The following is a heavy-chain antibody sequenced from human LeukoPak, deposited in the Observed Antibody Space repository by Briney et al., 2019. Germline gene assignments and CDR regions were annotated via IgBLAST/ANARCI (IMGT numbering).Heavy chain of an antibody. D-gene: IGHD3-10*01. Sequence: WETLSLTCTVSGGSIRRYYWSGIPEPPGRGVEGIGYIYYSRSTNYTPSLKSRVTISVDTSKNQFSLKLSSVTAADTAVYYCASPDGSGSYYPFDYWGQGTLVTVSS. V-gene: IGHV4-59*01. CDR1: GGSIRRYY. J-gene: IGHJ4*02. CDR2: IYYSRST. CDR3: ASPDGSGSYYPFDY.